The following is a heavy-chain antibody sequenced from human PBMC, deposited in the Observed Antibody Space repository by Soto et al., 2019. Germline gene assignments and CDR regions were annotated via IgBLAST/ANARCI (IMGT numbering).Heavy chain of an antibody. CDR2: INHSGST. CDR1: GGSFSGYY. D-gene: IGHD5-12*01. J-gene: IGHJ4*02. CDR3: ARAPGYGDSGYDADNDY. V-gene: IGHV4-34*01. Sequence: PSETPSLTCAVYGGSFSGYYWSWIRQPPGKGLEWIGEINHSGSTNYNPSLKSRVTISVDTSKNQFSLKLSSVTAADTAVYYCARAPGYGDSGYDADNDYWGQGTLVTVSS.